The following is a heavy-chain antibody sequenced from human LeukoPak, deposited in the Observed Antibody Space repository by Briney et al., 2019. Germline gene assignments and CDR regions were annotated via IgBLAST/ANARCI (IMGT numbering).Heavy chain of an antibody. D-gene: IGHD3-22*01. CDR2: ITWNRDNI. Sequence: GRSLRLSCAASGFTFDDYAMHWVRQAPGKGLEWVSGITWNRDNIGYGDSVKGRFTISRDNVKNVLYLQMTSLRPEDTALYYCAKDLSSAITSALVLDVWGQGTRSSSP. CDR3: AKDLSSAITSALVLDV. CDR1: GFTFDDYA. V-gene: IGHV3-9*01. J-gene: IGHJ6*02.